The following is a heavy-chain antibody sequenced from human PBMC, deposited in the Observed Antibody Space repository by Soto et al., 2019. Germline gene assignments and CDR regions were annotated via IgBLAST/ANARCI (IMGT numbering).Heavy chain of an antibody. V-gene: IGHV3-23*01. Sequence: EVQLLESGGGLVQPGGSLRLSCGASGFTFSSYAMSWVRQAPGKGLEWVSAISGSGGSTYYADSVKGRFTISRDNSKNTLYLQMNTLRADDTAVYYSAKDRNYDSTYCGQGTLVTVSS. CDR1: GFTFSSYA. CDR3: AKDRNYDSTY. CDR2: ISGSGGST. J-gene: IGHJ4*02. D-gene: IGHD3-22*01.